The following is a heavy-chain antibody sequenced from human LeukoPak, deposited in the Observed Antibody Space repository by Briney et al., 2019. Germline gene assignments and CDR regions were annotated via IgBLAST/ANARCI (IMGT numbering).Heavy chain of an antibody. CDR1: GFTFSSYS. CDR3: ARSVVPAVKAPFDY. CDR2: ISSSSSTI. D-gene: IGHD2-2*01. J-gene: IGHJ4*02. V-gene: IGHV3-48*04. Sequence: GGSLRLSCAASGFTFSSYSMNWVRPAPGKGLEWVSYISSSSSTIYYADSVKGRFTISRDNAKKSLYLQMNSLRAEDTAVYYCARSVVPAVKAPFDYWGQGTLVTVSS.